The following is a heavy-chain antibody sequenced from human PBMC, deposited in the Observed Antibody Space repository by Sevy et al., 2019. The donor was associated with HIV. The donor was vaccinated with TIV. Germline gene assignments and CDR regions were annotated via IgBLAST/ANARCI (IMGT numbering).Heavy chain of an antibody. CDR1: GYTFTSYG. D-gene: IGHD1-1*01. J-gene: IGHJ4*02. CDR2: ISAYNRNT. CDR3: AVGRGPIGYFDY. Sequence: GSVKVSCKASGYTFTSYGISWVRQAPRQGLEWTGWISAYNRNTNYSQKLQGRVTMSTDTSTSTAYMELRSLRSDDTAVYDCAVGRGPIGYFDYWGQGTLVIVSS. V-gene: IGHV1-18*01.